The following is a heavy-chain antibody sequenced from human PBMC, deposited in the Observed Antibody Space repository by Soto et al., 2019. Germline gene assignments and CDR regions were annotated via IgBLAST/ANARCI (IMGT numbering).Heavy chain of an antibody. J-gene: IGHJ4*02. CDR3: ARENYAKFEQ. V-gene: IGHV3-7*01. CDR1: GFTFSRYW. D-gene: IGHD2-2*01. CDR2: ISHDENKK. Sequence: EVQLVESGGAFVQPGGSLRLSCAASGFTFSRYWMAWVRQAPGKGLEWLATISHDENKKLYVDAVKGRFTVSRDNAQNSLVLQMNSLRADDTAIYYCARENYAKFEQWGQGSLVTVSS.